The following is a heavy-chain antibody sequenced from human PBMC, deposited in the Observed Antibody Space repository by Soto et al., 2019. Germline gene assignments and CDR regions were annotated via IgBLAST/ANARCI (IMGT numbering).Heavy chain of an antibody. J-gene: IGHJ5*02. CDR2: IYATGTT. D-gene: IGHD1-1*01. V-gene: IGHV4-4*07. Sequence: AETQSLTWSVSGASSRCFYLSLIRTSAGKGLEWIGRIYATGTTDYNPSLKSRVMMSVDTSKKQFSLKLRSVTAADTAVYYCVRDGTKTLRDWFDPWGQGITVTGSS. CDR3: VRDGTKTLRDWFDP. CDR1: GASSRCFY.